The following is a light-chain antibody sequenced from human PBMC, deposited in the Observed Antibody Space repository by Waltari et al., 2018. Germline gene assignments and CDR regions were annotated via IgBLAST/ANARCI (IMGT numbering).Light chain of an antibody. J-gene: IGKJ1*01. CDR3: QQYGSSSWT. CDR1: QSVPTNY. V-gene: IGKV3-20*01. Sequence: EIVLTQSPGTLSLSPGERATLSCRAAQSVPTNYLAWYQQKPDQPPRLLFYGASRRATGIPDRFSGSGSGTDFTLTISRLEPEDSAVYYCQQYGSSSWTFGQGTKVEIK. CDR2: GAS.